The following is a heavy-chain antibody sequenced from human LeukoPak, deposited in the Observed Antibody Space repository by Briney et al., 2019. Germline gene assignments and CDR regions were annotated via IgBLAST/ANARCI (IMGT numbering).Heavy chain of an antibody. Sequence: GESLKISCKGSGYSFTSYRISWVRQMPGKGLEWMGIIDPGDSDTRYSPSFQGQVTISADKSISTAYLQWSSLKASDTAMYYCARHKDSNWFDPWGQGTLVTVSS. CDR2: IDPGDSDT. D-gene: IGHD3-22*01. V-gene: IGHV5-51*01. J-gene: IGHJ5*02. CDR1: GYSFTSYR. CDR3: ARHKDSNWFDP.